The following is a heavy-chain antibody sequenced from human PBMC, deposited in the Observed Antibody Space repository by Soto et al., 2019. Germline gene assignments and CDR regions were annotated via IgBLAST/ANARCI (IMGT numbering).Heavy chain of an antibody. V-gene: IGHV4-31*03. Sequence: QVQLQESGPGLVKPSQTLSLTCTVSGDSISSGGYYWSWIRQHPGKGLEWIGYIYYSGSTYYNPSLKSRVIISVDTSENQFSLKLSSVTAADTAVYYSARGSTVAAILFDYWGQGTLVTVSS. CDR1: GDSISSGGYY. CDR2: IYYSGST. CDR3: ARGSTVAAILFDY. D-gene: IGHD2-15*01. J-gene: IGHJ4*02.